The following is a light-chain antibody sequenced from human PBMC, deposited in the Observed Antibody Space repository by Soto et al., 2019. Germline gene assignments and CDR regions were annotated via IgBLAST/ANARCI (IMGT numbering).Light chain of an antibody. V-gene: IGLV2-14*01. Sequence: QSALTQPASVSGSPGQSITISCTGTSSDVGGYNYVSWYQQLPGKAPKLMIYAVSNRPSGVSDRFSGSKSGNTASLTISGLQAEDEADYYCSSYTSSSTRVVFVGGTKLTVL. CDR2: AVS. CDR3: SSYTSSSTRVV. CDR1: SSDVGGYNY. J-gene: IGLJ2*01.